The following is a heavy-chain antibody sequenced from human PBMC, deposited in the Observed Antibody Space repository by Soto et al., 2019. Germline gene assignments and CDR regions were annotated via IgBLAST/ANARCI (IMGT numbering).Heavy chain of an antibody. CDR3: GGDNIDGVFDY. D-gene: IGHD5-18*01. Sequence: SETLSLTCAVYGGSFSGYYWTWIRQPPGTGLEWIGEINHSGSTNYNPSLKSRVTISVDTSKNQFSLKLTSVTAADTAVYYCGGDNIDGVFDYWGQGTLVTVSS. CDR1: GGSFSGYY. J-gene: IGHJ4*02. V-gene: IGHV4-34*01. CDR2: INHSGST.